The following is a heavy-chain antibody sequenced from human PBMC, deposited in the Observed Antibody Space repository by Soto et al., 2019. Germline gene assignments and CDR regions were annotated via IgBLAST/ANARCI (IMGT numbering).Heavy chain of an antibody. J-gene: IGHJ4*02. CDR1: GFTFSSYA. D-gene: IGHD2-15*01. V-gene: IGHV3-23*01. Sequence: GGSLRLSCAASGFTFSSYAMSWVRQAPGKGLEWVSAISGSGGSTYYPDSGKGRFTISRDNSKNTLYLQMNSLRAEDTAVYYCAKDGVVVVAATLPAYFDYWGQGTLVTVSS. CDR2: ISGSGGST. CDR3: AKDGVVVVAATLPAYFDY.